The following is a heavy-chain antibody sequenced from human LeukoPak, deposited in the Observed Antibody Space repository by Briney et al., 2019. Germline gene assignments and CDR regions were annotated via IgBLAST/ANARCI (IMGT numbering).Heavy chain of an antibody. D-gene: IGHD5-12*01. CDR1: GGSISTYY. CDR3: ARGGGYASPIGY. CDR2: IYHSGST. Sequence: SETLSLTCTLSGGSISTYYWSWIRQPPGKGLEWIGYIYHSGSTNYHPSLNSRVTISVDTSKNQFSLKLSSVTAADTAVYYCARGGGYASPIGYWGQGALVTVSS. V-gene: IGHV4-59*01. J-gene: IGHJ4*02.